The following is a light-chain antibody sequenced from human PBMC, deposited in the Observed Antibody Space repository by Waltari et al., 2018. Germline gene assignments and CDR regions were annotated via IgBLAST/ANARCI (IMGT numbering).Light chain of an antibody. J-gene: IGKJ2*01. V-gene: IGKV3-15*01. CDR3: QQYNNWPRT. Sequence: EIVMPQSPATLSVSPGARATLSCRASQSVSSNLAWDQQKPGQAPRLLIYGASTRATGIPARFSGSGSGTEFTLTISSLQSEDFAVYYCQQYNNWPRTFGQGTKLEIK. CDR1: QSVSSN. CDR2: GAS.